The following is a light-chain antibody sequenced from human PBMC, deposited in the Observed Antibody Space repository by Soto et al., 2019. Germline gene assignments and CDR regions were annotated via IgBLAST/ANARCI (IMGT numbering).Light chain of an antibody. J-gene: IGKJ2*03. CDR3: QHYDAWPYS. Sequence: EIVMTQSPASLSVSPGERATLSCWASQSVRRNLAWYQQRPGQPPRLVLYGASTRASRVPARFSGSGSWTEFSLTISSLQSEDFAVYYCQHYDAWPYSFGQGTKLEMK. V-gene: IGKV3-15*01. CDR1: QSVRRN. CDR2: GAS.